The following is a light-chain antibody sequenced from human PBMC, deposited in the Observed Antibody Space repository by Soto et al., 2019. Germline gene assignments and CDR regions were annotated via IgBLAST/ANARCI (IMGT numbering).Light chain of an antibody. CDR3: QEASRIPIT. Sequence: DIQMTQSPSSVSASVGDRVTITCRASQDISTSLAWYQQKPGKAPNLLIYAASTLQSGVPSRFSGSGSGTDFTLTISSLQPEDFGTYYCQEASRIPITFGQGTRLEIK. CDR1: QDISTS. CDR2: AAS. J-gene: IGKJ5*01. V-gene: IGKV1-12*01.